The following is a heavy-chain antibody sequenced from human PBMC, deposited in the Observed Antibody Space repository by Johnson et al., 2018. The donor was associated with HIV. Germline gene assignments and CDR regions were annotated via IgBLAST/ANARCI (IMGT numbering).Heavy chain of an antibody. CDR1: GFTFSTYA. Sequence: VQLVESGGGVVQPGRSLRLSCAASGFTFSTYAMHWVRQAPGKGLEWVAAISYDGSNKYYADSVKGRFTISRDNSKNTLYLQMNSLRPEDTAVYYCARDAYYVSGSYSQRNTFDVWGQGTMVTVSS. CDR3: ARDAYYVSGSYSQRNTFDV. D-gene: IGHD3-10*01. V-gene: IGHV3-30*04. CDR2: ISYDGSNK. J-gene: IGHJ3*01.